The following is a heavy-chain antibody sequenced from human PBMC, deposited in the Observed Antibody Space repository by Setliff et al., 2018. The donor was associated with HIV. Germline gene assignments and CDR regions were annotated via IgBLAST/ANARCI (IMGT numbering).Heavy chain of an antibody. V-gene: IGHV4-39*07. CDR3: ARDYQWLTYYYYYGMDV. CDR2: IYYSGST. CDR1: GGSISSGYY. Sequence: SETLSLTRTVSGGSISSGYYWTWIRQAPGKGLEWIGSIYYSGSTYYNPSLKSRVTISVDTSKNQFSLNLSSVTAADTAVYYCARDYQWLTYYYYYGMDVWGQGTTVTSP. J-gene: IGHJ6*02. D-gene: IGHD6-19*01.